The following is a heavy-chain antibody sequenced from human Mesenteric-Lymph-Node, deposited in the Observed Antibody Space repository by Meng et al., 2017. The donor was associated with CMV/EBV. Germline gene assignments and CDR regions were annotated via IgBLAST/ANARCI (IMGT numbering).Heavy chain of an antibody. D-gene: IGHD5-24*01. J-gene: IGHJ4*02. CDR1: GYPTSSGYY. CDR3: ARDEMATIDY. V-gene: IGHV4-38-2*02. Sequence: GSLRPSCTVSGYPTSSGYYWGWIRQPPGKGLEWIGGIYHIGSTYYNPSLKSRVTISVDTSKNQFSLKLSSVTAADTAVYYCARDEMATIDYWGQGTLVTVSS. CDR2: IYHIGST.